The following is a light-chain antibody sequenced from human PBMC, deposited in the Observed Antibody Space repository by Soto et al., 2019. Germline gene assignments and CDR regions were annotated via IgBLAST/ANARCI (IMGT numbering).Light chain of an antibody. Sequence: IVVTQSPAPVAFCPGGKATLSCRASQSVSSYSAWYQQKPGQAPRLLIYDASNRATGIPARFSGSGSGTDFTLTISSLEPEDFAVYYCQQRSNWTRTFGQGTKVDIK. J-gene: IGKJ1*01. CDR2: DAS. V-gene: IGKV3-11*01. CDR1: QSVSSY. CDR3: QQRSNWTRT.